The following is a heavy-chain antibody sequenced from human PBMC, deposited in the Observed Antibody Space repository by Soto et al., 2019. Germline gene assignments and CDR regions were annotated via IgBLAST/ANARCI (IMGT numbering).Heavy chain of an antibody. CDR1: GFTFSTYW. J-gene: IGHJ4*02. CDR3: ARGNSMDY. D-gene: IGHD4-4*01. Sequence: EVQLVESGGGLVQPGGSLRLSCAASGFTFSTYWMHWVRQAPGKGLVWVSRINSDESSTSYADSVRGRFTISRDNAKNKLYLQMNSLRADDTAVYYCARGNSMDYWGQGTLVTVSS. CDR2: INSDESST. V-gene: IGHV3-74*01.